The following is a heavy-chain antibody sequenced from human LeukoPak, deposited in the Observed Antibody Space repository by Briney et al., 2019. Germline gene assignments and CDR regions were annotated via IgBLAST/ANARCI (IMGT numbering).Heavy chain of an antibody. V-gene: IGHV5-51*01. CDR2: IYPANSDT. CDR3: ARRDYYDSSGFDY. D-gene: IGHD3-22*01. J-gene: IGHJ4*02. Sequence: GESLKISCKGSGYIFTTYWIGWVRQMPGKGLEWMGIIYPANSDTKYSPSFQGQVTISADKSISTAFLQWSSLKASDTAMYFCARRDYYDSSGFDYWGQGTLVTVSS. CDR1: GYIFTTYW.